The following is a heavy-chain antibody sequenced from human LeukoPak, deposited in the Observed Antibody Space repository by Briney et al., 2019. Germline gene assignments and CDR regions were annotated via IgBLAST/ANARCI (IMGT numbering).Heavy chain of an antibody. CDR3: ARQTGSGLFLLP. CDR2: IYYTGNT. V-gene: IGHV4-39*01. Sequence: SETLSLTCSVSGVSISSSNSYWGWIRQPPGKGLEWIGSIYYTGNTYYNASVKSQVSISIDTSKDQFSLRLTSVTAADTAVYFCARQTGSGLFLLPGGQGTLVTVSS. J-gene: IGHJ4*02. D-gene: IGHD3/OR15-3a*01. CDR1: GVSISSSNSY.